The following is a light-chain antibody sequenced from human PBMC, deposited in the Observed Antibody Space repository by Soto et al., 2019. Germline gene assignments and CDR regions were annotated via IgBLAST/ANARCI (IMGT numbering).Light chain of an antibody. J-gene: IGKJ2*01. Sequence: EIVMTQSPATLSVSPGERATLSCRASQSVSSNLAWYQQKPGQAPRLLIYGASPRATGIPARFSRSGSGTEFTRTISSLQSEEFAVYYCQQYNNWPYTFGHGTKLEIK. CDR3: QQYNNWPYT. V-gene: IGKV3-15*01. CDR2: GAS. CDR1: QSVSSN.